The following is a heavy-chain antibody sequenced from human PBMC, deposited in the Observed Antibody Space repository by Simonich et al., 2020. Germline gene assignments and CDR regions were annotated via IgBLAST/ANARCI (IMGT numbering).Heavy chain of an antibody. D-gene: IGHD6-6*01. CDR2: IKQDGREK. Sequence: EVQLVESGGGLVQPGGSLRLSCAASGFTFSSYWMSWVRQAQGKGLGWVANIKQDGREKYYGDSGKGRFTISRDNAKNSLYLQMNSLRAEDTAVYYCAREYSSSSDPYWYFDLWGRGTLVTVSS. J-gene: IGHJ2*01. CDR3: AREYSSSSDPYWYFDL. V-gene: IGHV3-7*01. CDR1: GFTFSSYW.